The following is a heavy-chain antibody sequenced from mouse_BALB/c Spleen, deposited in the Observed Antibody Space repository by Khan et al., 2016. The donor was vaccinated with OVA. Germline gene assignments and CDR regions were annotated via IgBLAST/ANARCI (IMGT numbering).Heavy chain of an antibody. CDR2: ISYSGGT. CDR1: GYSITSGYA. CDR3: ARVNYYGYYFDY. D-gene: IGHD1-1*01. V-gene: IGHV3-2*02. Sequence: EVKLEVSGPGLVKPSQSLSLTCTVTGYSITSGYAWNWIRQFPGNKLECMGYISYSGGTSYNPSRKSRISITRDTSKNQFFLQLHSVTTEDTATYYCARVNYYGYYFDYWGQGTTLTVSS. J-gene: IGHJ2*01.